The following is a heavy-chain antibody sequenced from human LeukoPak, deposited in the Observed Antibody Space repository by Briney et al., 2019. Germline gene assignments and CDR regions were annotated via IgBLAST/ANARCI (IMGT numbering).Heavy chain of an antibody. Sequence: SETLSLTCTVSGGSISSYYWSWIRQPPGKGLEWIGYIYYSGSTNYNPSLKSRVTISVDTSKNQFSLKLSSVTAADTAVYYCARVVGGTYSMDVWGQGTTVTVSS. J-gene: IGHJ6*02. V-gene: IGHV4-59*01. CDR3: ARVVGGTYSMDV. CDR1: GGSISSYY. D-gene: IGHD1-26*01. CDR2: IYYSGST.